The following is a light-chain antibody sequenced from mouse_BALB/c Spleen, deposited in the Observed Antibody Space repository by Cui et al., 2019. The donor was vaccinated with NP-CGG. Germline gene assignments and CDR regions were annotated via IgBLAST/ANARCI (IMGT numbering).Light chain of an antibody. J-gene: IGLJ1*01. V-gene: IGLV1*01. Sequence: QAVVTQESALTTSPGETVTLTCRSSTGTVTTNNYANWVQEKPDHLFTGLIGGTNNRAPGVPARFSGSLIGDKAALTITGAQTEYEAIYFCALWYSNHWVFGGGTKTDCP. CDR3: ALWYSNHWV. CDR1: TGTVTTNNY. CDR2: GTN.